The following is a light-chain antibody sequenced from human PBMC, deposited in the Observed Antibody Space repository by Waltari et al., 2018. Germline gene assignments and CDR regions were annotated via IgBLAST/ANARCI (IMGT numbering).Light chain of an antibody. CDR2: SNN. V-gene: IGLV1-44*01. J-gene: IGLJ2*01. CDR3: AAGDEILDGVI. Sequence: QSVLPQPPSASGTPGQRVTIPCSGRTSNIGSNTVNWYHHLPGTAPKLLIHSNNQRPSGVPDRFSGSKSGTSASLAISGLQSEDEADYYCAAGDEILDGVIFGGGTKVTVL. CDR1: TSNIGSNT.